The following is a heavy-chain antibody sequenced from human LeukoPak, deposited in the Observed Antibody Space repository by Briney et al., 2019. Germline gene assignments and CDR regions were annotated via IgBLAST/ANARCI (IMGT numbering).Heavy chain of an antibody. CDR1: GYTLTVLT. D-gene: IGHD6-13*01. CDR2: FYLDDGGV. V-gene: IGHV1-24*01. CDR3: TANDHRIAAAGTYYYYGMNV. J-gene: IGHJ6*02. Sequence: ASVKLSCKVSGYTLTVLTMHWVRQAHGQGQGRVGGFYLDDGGVFYAEKLQGRVTMTGDTSTNTAYLQLNSLRAEDTAVNYWTANDHRIAAAGTYYYYGMNVCGQGTTVTVYS.